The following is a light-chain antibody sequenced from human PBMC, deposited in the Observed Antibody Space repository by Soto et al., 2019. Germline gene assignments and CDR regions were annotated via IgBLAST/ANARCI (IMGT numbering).Light chain of an antibody. Sequence: EIVMTQSPATLSVSPGDGATLSCRASQSVSSNLAWYQQKPGQAPRLLIYGASTRPTGIPARFSGSGSVTEFTLTISSLQSEDFAVYYCQQYNDWPSTWTFGQGTKVEIK. CDR3: QQYNDWPSTWT. CDR2: GAS. CDR1: QSVSSN. V-gene: IGKV3-15*01. J-gene: IGKJ1*01.